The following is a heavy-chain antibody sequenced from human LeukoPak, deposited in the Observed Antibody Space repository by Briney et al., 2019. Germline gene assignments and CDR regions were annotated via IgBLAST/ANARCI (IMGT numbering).Heavy chain of an antibody. V-gene: IGHV4-30-2*01. CDR2: IYHSGST. Sequence: SETLSLTCAVSGGSISSGGYSWSWIRQPPGKGLEWIGYIYHSGSTYYNPSLKSRVTISVDRSKNQFSLKLNTVTAADTAVYYCARDRYGDHTYFDYWGQGTLVTVSS. D-gene: IGHD4-17*01. CDR1: GGSISSGGYS. CDR3: ARDRYGDHTYFDY. J-gene: IGHJ4*02.